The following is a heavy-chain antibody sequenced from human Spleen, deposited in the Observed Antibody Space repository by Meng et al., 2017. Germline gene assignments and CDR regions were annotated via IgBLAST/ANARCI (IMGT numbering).Heavy chain of an antibody. CDR2: LYSGGGT. J-gene: IGHJ4*02. V-gene: IGHV3-53*01. Sequence: GESLKISCAASGFIVSSDYMHWLRQAPGKGLEWVSVLYSGGGTYYADSVKGRFTISRDNAKNTLNLQMNSLRAEDTAVYYCARDGAATTVTSYFDYWGQGTLVTVSS. CDR3: ARDGAATTVTSYFDY. CDR1: GFIVSSDY. D-gene: IGHD4-17*01.